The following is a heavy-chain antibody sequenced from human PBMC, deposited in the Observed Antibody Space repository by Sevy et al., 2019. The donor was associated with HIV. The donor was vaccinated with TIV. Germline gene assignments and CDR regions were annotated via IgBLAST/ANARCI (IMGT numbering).Heavy chain of an antibody. J-gene: IGHJ3*02. CDR1: GFTFSSYS. D-gene: IGHD3-22*01. CDR3: ARDLEYDDSSGYSRADAFDI. Sequence: GGSLRLSCAASGFTFSSYSMNWVRQAPGKGLEWVSYISRSSSTIYYADSVKGRFTISRDNAKNSLYLQMNSLRDEDTAVDYGARDLEYDDSSGYSRADAFDIWGQGTMVTVSS. V-gene: IGHV3-48*02. CDR2: ISRSSSTI.